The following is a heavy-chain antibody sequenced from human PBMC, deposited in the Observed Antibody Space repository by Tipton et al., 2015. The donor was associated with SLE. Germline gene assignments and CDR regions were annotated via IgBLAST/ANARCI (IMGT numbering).Heavy chain of an antibody. CDR3: ARDQARRWEPYYYYYGMDV. CDR2: IYYSGST. D-gene: IGHD1-26*01. Sequence: GLVKPSETLSLTCTVSGGSISSHYWSWIRQPPGKGLEWIGYIYYSGSTNYNPSLKSRVTISVDTSKNQFSLKLSSVTAADTAVYYCARDQARRWEPYYYYYGMDVWGQGTTVTVSS. J-gene: IGHJ6*02. V-gene: IGHV4-59*11. CDR1: GGSISSHY.